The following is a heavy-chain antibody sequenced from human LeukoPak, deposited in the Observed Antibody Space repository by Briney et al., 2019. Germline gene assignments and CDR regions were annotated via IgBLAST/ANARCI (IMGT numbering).Heavy chain of an antibody. D-gene: IGHD3-3*01. CDR1: GYTFTSYG. J-gene: IGHJ4*02. CDR3: ARDLYYDFWSGSQRLDY. CDR2: ISAYNGNT. Sequence: GASVKVSCKASGYTFTSYGISWVRQAPGEGLERMGWISAYNGNTNYAQELQGRVTMTTDTSTSTAYMELRSLRSDDTAVYYCARDLYYDFWSGSQRLDYWGQGTLVTVSS. V-gene: IGHV1-18*01.